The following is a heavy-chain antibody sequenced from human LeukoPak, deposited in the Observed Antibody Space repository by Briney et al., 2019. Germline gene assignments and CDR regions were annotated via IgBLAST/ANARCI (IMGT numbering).Heavy chain of an antibody. Sequence: ASVKVSCKASGGTFSSSAITWVRQAPGQGLEWMGRIFPVLNITNYAQKFQGRVTITADTSTSTAYMELSSLRSEETAVYYCARDQGLTAPPPYGLDVWGQGTTVTVSS. D-gene: IGHD5-18*01. V-gene: IGHV1-69*04. CDR2: IFPVLNIT. J-gene: IGHJ6*02. CDR3: ARDQGLTAPPPYGLDV. CDR1: GGTFSSSA.